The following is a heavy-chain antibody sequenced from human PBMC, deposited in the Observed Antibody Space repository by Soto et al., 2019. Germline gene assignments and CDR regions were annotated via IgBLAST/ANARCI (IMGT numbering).Heavy chain of an antibody. D-gene: IGHD6-19*01. CDR2: IWYDGSNK. CDR1: GFTFSSYG. J-gene: IGHJ4*02. V-gene: IGHV3-33*01. CDR3: ARPVSSGWYGSDY. Sequence: QVQLVESGGGVVQPGRSLRLSCAASGFTFSSYGMHWVRQAPGKGLEWVAVIWYDGSNKYYADSVKGRFTISRDNSKNTLYLQMNSLRAEDTAVYYCARPVSSGWYGSDYWGQGTLVTVSS.